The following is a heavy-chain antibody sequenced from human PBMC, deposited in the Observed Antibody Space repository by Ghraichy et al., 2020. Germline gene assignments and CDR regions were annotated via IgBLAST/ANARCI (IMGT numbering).Heavy chain of an antibody. V-gene: IGHV4-59*01. CDR1: GGSISSYY. J-gene: IGHJ6*02. Sequence: ESLNISCTVSGGSISSYYWSWIRQPPGKGLEWIGYIYYSGSTNYNPSLKSRVTISVDTSKNQFSLKLSSVTAADTAVYYCARAWGVDTAMVRNYYYYYGMDVWGQGTTVTVSS. CDR2: IYYSGST. D-gene: IGHD5-18*01. CDR3: ARAWGVDTAMVRNYYYYYGMDV.